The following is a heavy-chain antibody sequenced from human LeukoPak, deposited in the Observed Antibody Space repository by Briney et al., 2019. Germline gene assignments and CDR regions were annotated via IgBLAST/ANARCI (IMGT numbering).Heavy chain of an antibody. J-gene: IGHJ3*02. V-gene: IGHV3-30-3*01. CDR3: ARDRAAAGTGGDDAFDI. Sequence: GGSLRLSCAASGFTFSSYAMHWVRQAPGKGLKWVAVISYDGSNKYYADSVKGRFTISRDNSKNTLYLQMNSLRAEDTAVYYCARDRAAAGTGGDDAFDIWGQGTMVTVSS. D-gene: IGHD6-13*01. CDR2: ISYDGSNK. CDR1: GFTFSSYA.